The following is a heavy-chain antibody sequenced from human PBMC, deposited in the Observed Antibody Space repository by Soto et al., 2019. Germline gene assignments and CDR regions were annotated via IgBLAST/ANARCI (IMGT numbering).Heavy chain of an antibody. CDR3: ARGVDYGDYFDY. V-gene: IGHV4-4*02. CDR1: SASMSSSNW. J-gene: IGHJ4*02. Sequence: SETLSRTCAVSSASMSSSNWWSWVRQPPGKGLEWIGEIYHSGSTNYNPSLKSRVTISVDKSKNQLSLKLSTVTAADTAVYYCARGVDYGDYFDYWGQGTLVTVSS. D-gene: IGHD4-17*01. CDR2: IYHSGST.